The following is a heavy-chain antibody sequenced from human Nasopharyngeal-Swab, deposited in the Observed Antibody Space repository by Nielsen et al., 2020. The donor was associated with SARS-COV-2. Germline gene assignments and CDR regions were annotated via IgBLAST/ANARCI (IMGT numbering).Heavy chain of an antibody. CDR2: VAWNGIV. J-gene: IGHJ3*01. D-gene: IGHD2-21*02. CDR1: GFTFNDYA. Sequence: SLKISCVASGFTFNDYAMHWVRQSPGKGLEWVAHVAWNGIVGCPDSVKGRFTISRDNVKNSIYLQMNDLRPEDSALYYCAKDLTRGDVVTSNAFDVWGQGTLVTVSS. V-gene: IGHV3-9*01. CDR3: AKDLTRGDVVTSNAFDV.